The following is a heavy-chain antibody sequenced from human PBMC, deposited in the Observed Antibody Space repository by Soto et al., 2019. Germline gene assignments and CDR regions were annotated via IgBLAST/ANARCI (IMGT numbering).Heavy chain of an antibody. CDR2: FDPEDGET. CDR1: GHTLTELS. D-gene: IGHD1-1*01. CDR3: AAGGTRWLTAPFDY. V-gene: IGHV1-24*01. J-gene: IGHJ4*02. Sequence: QVQLLQSGAEVKKPGASVKVSCKVSGHTLTELSMHWVRQAPGRGLEWMGGFDPEDGETIFAQKFQGRVTMTEDTSTDSTYMELTSLRSEDTAVYYCAAGGTRWLTAPFDYWGQGTLVTISS.